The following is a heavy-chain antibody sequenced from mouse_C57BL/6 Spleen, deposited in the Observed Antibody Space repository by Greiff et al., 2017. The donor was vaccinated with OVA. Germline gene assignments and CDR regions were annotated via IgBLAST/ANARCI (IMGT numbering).Heavy chain of an antibody. D-gene: IGHD5-1-1*01. V-gene: IGHV5-17*01. CDR2: ISSCRSTI. J-gene: IGHJ4*01. CDR1: GLTFSDYG. Sequence: EVKLMESGGGLVKPGGFLKLSRAAFGLTFSDYGMHWVRQAPEKGPEWVAYISSCRSTIYYADTVKGRFTISRDNANNTLFLQMTSLRSEDTAMYYCANTRNYAMDYWGQGTSVTVSS. CDR3: ANTRNYAMDY.